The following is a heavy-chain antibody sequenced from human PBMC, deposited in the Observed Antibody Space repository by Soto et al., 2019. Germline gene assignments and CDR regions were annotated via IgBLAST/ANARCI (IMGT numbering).Heavy chain of an antibody. D-gene: IGHD2-2*01. CDR1: GFDFNRYS. CDR2: INSGSTSV. J-gene: IGHJ4*02. Sequence: EVQLVESGGGLVQPGGSLRLSCVASGFDFNRYSMNWVRQAPGKGREWISYINSGSTSVFYADSVRGRFTISRDNAKNSLYLQMNSLRAEDTAVYYCTSSTSPDAYWGQGTLVTVSS. CDR3: TSSTSPDAY. V-gene: IGHV3-48*04.